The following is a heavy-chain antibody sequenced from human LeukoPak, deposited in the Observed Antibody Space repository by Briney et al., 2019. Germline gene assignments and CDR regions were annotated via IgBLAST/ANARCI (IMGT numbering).Heavy chain of an antibody. CDR3: ARVWFGEFDY. D-gene: IGHD3-10*01. V-gene: IGHV4-59*01. CDR1: GGSISSYY. CDR2: IYYSGST. J-gene: IGHJ4*02. Sequence: SETLSLTCTVSGGSISSYYWSWIRQPPGKGLEWIGYIYYSGSTNYNPSLKSRVTISVDTSKNQFSLKLSSVTAVDTAVYYCARVWFGEFDYWGQGTLVTVSS.